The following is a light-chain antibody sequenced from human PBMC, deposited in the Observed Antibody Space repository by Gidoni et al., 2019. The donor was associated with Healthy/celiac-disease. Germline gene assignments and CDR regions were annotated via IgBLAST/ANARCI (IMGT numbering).Light chain of an antibody. CDR1: QSLLHSNGYNY. CDR2: WGS. J-gene: IGKJ1*01. V-gene: IGKV2-28*01. Sequence: DIVMNQSPLSLPVTPGEPASISCRSSQSLLHSNGYNYLDWYLQKPGQSPQLLIYWGSNRASGVPDRFSGSGSGTDFTLKISRVEAEDVGVYYCMQALQTPPWTFGQGTKVEIK. CDR3: MQALQTPPWT.